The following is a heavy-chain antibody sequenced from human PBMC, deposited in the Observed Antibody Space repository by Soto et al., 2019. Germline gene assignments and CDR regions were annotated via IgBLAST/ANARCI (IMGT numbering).Heavy chain of an antibody. CDR1: GGSISSYY. D-gene: IGHD5-12*01. CDR3: AREGDGYNDYFDY. V-gene: IGHV4-59*01. J-gene: IGHJ4*02. Sequence: PSETLSLTCTVSGGSISSYYWSWIRQPPGKGLEWIGYIYYSGSTNYNPSPKSRVTISVDTSKNQFSLKLSSVTAADTAVYYCAREGDGYNDYFDYWGQGTLVTVSS. CDR2: IYYSGST.